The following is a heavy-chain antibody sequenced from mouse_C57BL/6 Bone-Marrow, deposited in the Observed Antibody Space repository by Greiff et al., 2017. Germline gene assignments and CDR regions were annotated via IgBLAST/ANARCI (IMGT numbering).Heavy chain of an antibody. CDR1: GFTFSDAW. V-gene: IGHV6-6*01. CDR3: TRDYYGSSYDWYFDV. J-gene: IGHJ1*03. CDR2: IRNKANNHAT. D-gene: IGHD1-1*01. Sequence: EVKVEESGGGLVQPGGSMKLSCAASGFTFSDAWMDWVRQSPEKGLEWVAEIRNKANNHATYYAESVKGRFTISRDDSKSIVYLQRNSLRAVDTGIYYGTRDYYGSSYDWYFDVWGTGTTVTVSS.